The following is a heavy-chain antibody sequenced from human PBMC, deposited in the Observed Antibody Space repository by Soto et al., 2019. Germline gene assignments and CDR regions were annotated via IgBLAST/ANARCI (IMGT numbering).Heavy chain of an antibody. CDR1: GFTFSSYG. CDR2: ISYDGSNK. Sequence: GGSLRLSCAASGFTFSSYGMHWVRQAPGKWLEWVAVISYDGSNKYYADSVKGRFTISRDNSKNTLYLQMNSLRAEDTAVYYCAKDSIAVAGHYYYGMDVWGQGXTVTVYS. CDR3: AKDSIAVAGHYYYGMDV. J-gene: IGHJ6*02. D-gene: IGHD6-19*01. V-gene: IGHV3-30*18.